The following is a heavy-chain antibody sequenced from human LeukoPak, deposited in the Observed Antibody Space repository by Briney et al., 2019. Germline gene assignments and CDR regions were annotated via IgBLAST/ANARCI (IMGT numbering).Heavy chain of an antibody. V-gene: IGHV3-7*01. D-gene: IGHD3-3*01. Sequence: GGSLRLSCAASGFIFSSYWMSWVRQAPGKGLEWVANIKQDGSEKYYVDSVKGRFTISRDNAKNSLYLQMNSLRAEDTAVYYCASGPIFGVVIGKYYFDYWGQGTLVTVSS. CDR3: ASGPIFGVVIGKYYFDY. CDR2: IKQDGSEK. J-gene: IGHJ4*02. CDR1: GFIFSSYW.